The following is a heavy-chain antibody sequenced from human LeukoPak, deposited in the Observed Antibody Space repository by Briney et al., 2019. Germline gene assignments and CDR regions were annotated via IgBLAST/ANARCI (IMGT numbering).Heavy chain of an antibody. V-gene: IGHV3-21*01. J-gene: IGHJ4*02. CDR1: GFRFSTYA. Sequence: GASLRLSCAASGFRFSTYAMSWVRQAPGKGLEWVSSISSSSSYIYYADSVKGRFTISRDNAKNSLYLQMNSLRAEDTAVYYCARDLSRYGDYIDYWGQGTLVTVSS. CDR2: ISSSSSYI. CDR3: ARDLSRYGDYIDY. D-gene: IGHD4-17*01.